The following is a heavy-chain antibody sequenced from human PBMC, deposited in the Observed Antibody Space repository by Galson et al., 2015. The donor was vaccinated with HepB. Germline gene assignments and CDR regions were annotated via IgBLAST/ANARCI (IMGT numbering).Heavy chain of an antibody. V-gene: IGHV3-15*07. D-gene: IGHD6-13*01. Sequence: SLRLSCAASGFTLSNAWMNWVRQAPGKGLEWVGRIKSKTDGGTTDYTAPVKGRFTISRDDSKNTLYLQMNSLKTEDTAVYYCTTDLSSWYPLYYYYYMDVWGKGTTVTVSS. CDR3: TTDLSSWYPLYYYYYMDV. CDR1: GFTLSNAW. J-gene: IGHJ6*03. CDR2: IKSKTDGGTT.